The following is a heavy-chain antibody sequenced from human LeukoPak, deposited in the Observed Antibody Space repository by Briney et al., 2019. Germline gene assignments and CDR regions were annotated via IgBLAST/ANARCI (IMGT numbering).Heavy chain of an antibody. D-gene: IGHD3-3*01. J-gene: IGHJ3*02. Sequence: GGSLRLSCAASGFTFSSYSMNWVRQAPGKGLEWVSSISSSSSYIYYADSVKGRFTISRDNAKNSLYLQMNSLRAEDTAVYYCARDQYTIFGVVLDAFDIWGQGTMVTVSS. CDR3: ARDQYTIFGVVLDAFDI. V-gene: IGHV3-21*01. CDR2: ISSSSSYI. CDR1: GFTFSSYS.